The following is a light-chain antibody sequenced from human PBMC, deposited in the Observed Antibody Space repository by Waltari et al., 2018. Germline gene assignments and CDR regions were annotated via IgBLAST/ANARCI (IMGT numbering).Light chain of an antibody. CDR1: QSISSW. J-gene: IGKJ1*01. Sequence: IQITQSPSTLSASVGDRVTITCRASQSISSWLAWYQHKPGKAPKLLIYKASSLETGVPSRFSGSGSGTDFTLTISSLQPDDFATYYCQHFNSYPWTFGQGTKVEIK. V-gene: IGKV1-5*03. CDR3: QHFNSYPWT. CDR2: KAS.